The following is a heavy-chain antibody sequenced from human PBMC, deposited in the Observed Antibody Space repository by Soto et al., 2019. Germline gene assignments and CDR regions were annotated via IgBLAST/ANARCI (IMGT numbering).Heavy chain of an antibody. J-gene: IGHJ6*02. CDR3: AREDDGGDSLDV. D-gene: IGHD2-21*02. V-gene: IGHV4-30-4*08. Sequence: SETMSLTCPFAGCSISIDYYHWPLIRQSPGKGLEWIGYIHHSGSILYNPSLKSRLTISVDTSKNQFSLHLTSVTAADTAVYFCAREDDGGDSLDVWGQGTTVTVSS. CDR1: GCSISIDYYH. CDR2: IHHSGSI.